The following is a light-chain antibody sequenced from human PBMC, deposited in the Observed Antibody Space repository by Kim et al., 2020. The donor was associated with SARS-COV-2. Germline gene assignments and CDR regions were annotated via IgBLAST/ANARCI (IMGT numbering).Light chain of an antibody. CDR1: QSVSSY. CDR3: QQRRNWPLT. J-gene: IGKJ4*01. Sequence: LSPGERATRSCRASQSVSSYLAWYQQKAGQAPRLLIYDASNRATGIPARFSGSGSGTDFTLTISSLEPEDFAVYYCQQRRNWPLTFGGGTKVDIK. CDR2: DAS. V-gene: IGKV3-11*01.